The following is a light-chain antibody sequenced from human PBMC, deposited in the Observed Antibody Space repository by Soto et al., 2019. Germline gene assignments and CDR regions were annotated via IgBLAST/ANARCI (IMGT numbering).Light chain of an antibody. J-gene: IGKJ1*01. V-gene: IGKV3-20*01. Sequence: EIVLTQSPGTLSLSPGERATLSCRASQSVSSSYLAWYQQKPGQAPRLLIYGASSRATGIPDRFSGSGSGTEFTLTISRLEPADFAVYYCQQYGSSPSTFGQGTKVEIK. CDR2: GAS. CDR3: QQYGSSPST. CDR1: QSVSSSY.